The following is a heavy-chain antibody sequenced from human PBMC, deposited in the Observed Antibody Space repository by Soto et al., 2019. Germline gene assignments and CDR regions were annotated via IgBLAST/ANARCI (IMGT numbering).Heavy chain of an antibody. CDR2: MNPNSGNT. Sequence: ASGYTFTSCDINWVRQATGQGLEWMGWMNPNSGNTGYAQKFQGRVTMTRNTSISTAYMELSSLRSEDTAVYYCARGGKTVITILGVVIIRGNWFDPWGQGTLVTVSS. V-gene: IGHV1-8*01. D-gene: IGHD3-3*01. CDR3: ARGGKTVITILGVVIIRGNWFDP. CDR1: GYTFTSCD. J-gene: IGHJ5*02.